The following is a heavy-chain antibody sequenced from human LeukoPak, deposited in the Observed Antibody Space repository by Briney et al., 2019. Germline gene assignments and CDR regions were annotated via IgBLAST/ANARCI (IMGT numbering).Heavy chain of an antibody. Sequence: PGGSLRLSCAASKLTFYIHAFHWVRQAPGKGLEWVAVTSNDGRTKYYADSVKGRFTISRDNSKNTLYLQMNSLRAEDTAVYYCAKDELSSSSVGYYYYYMDVWGKGTTVTVSS. CDR2: TSNDGRTK. CDR1: KLTFYIHA. D-gene: IGHD6-6*01. V-gene: IGHV3-30*01. J-gene: IGHJ6*03. CDR3: AKDELSSSSVGYYYYYMDV.